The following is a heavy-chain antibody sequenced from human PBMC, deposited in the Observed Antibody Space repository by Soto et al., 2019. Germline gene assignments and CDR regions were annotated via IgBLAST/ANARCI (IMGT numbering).Heavy chain of an antibody. D-gene: IGHD4-17*01. CDR2: MNPNSGNT. CDR3: ARGDPEYGDYDY. V-gene: IGHV1-8*01. CDR1: GYTFTSYD. J-gene: IGHJ4*02. Sequence: ASVKVSCKASGYTFTSYDINWVRQATGQGLEWMGWMNPNSGNTGYAQKFQGRVTMTRNTSISTAYMELSSLRSEDTAVYYCARGDPEYGDYDYWGQGTLVTVSS.